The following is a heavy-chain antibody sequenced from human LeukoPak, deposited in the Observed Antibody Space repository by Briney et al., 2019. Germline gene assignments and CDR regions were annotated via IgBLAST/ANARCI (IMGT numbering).Heavy chain of an antibody. V-gene: IGHV4-30-4*07. CDR2: LYYSGIT. Sequence: SETLSLTCTVSGGSISSDDSSWSWIRQPPGKGLEWIGYLYYSGITFYNPSLRSRVTISPDMSRNQFSLKLTSVTAADTAVYYCARLTGYSSESWFDPWGQGTLVTVSS. CDR1: GGSISSDDSS. CDR3: ARLTGYSSESWFDP. D-gene: IGHD3-9*01. J-gene: IGHJ5*02.